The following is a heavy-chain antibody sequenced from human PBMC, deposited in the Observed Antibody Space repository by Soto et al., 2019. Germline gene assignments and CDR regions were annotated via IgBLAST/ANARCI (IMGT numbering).Heavy chain of an antibody. J-gene: IGHJ4*02. CDR1: GGTFSNHA. V-gene: IGHV1-69*13. Sequence: GASVKVSCKASGGTFSNHAINWVRQAPGQGPEWMGVIILPFGTPNYAQRFQGRVTITADESMTTAYMELNGLRSEDTAVYYCAREDSSGYKFFDYWGQGTQGTVSS. CDR2: IILPFGTP. CDR3: AREDSSGYKFFDY. D-gene: IGHD3-22*01.